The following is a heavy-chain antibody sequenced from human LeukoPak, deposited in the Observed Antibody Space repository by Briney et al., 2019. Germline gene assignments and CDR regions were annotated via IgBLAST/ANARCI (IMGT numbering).Heavy chain of an antibody. V-gene: IGHV4-59*08. CDR1: GDSISTYY. D-gene: IGHD3-10*01. J-gene: IGHJ5*02. CDR2: IHYSGST. Sequence: SETLSLTCTVSGDSISTYYLNCIRQPPGKGLEWIGHIHYSGSTNYNPSLNSRVTISVDTSKSQFSLKLNSVTAADTAVYYCARRVSGSGFGESNWFDTWGQGTLVTVSS. CDR3: ARRVSGSGFGESNWFDT.